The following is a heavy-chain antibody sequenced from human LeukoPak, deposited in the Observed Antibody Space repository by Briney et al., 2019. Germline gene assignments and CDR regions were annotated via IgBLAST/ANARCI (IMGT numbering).Heavy chain of an antibody. D-gene: IGHD6-6*01. CDR3: ARGLAVAARPGNYYYYYMDV. CDR2: IIPIFGTA. Sequence: ASVKVSCKASGGTFSSSAISWVRQAPGQGLEWMGGIIPIFGTANYAQKFQGRVTITTDESTSTAYMELSSLRSEDTAVYYCARGLAVAARPGNYYYYYMDVWGKGTTVTVSS. V-gene: IGHV1-69*05. J-gene: IGHJ6*03. CDR1: GGTFSSSA.